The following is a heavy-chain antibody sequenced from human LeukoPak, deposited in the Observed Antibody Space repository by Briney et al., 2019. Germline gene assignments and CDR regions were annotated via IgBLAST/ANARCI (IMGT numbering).Heavy chain of an antibody. CDR1: GGSISSYY. CDR3: ARDLYYGSGSYYNTPDVGYYYYMDV. CDR2: IYYSGST. J-gene: IGHJ6*03. V-gene: IGHV4-59*01. D-gene: IGHD3-10*01. Sequence: SETLSLTCTVSGGSISSYYWSWIRQPPGKGLERIGYIYYSGSTSYNPSLKSRVTISVDTSKNQFSLKLSSVTAADTAVYYCARDLYYGSGSYYNTPDVGYYYYMDVWGKGTTVTVSS.